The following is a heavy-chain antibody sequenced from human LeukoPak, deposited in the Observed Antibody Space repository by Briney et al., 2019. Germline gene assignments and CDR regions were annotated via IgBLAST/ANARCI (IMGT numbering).Heavy chain of an antibody. V-gene: IGHV1-46*01. CDR3: ARDPGSGYEEHFDY. CDR1: GYTFTSNY. CDR2: ISPSGGST. Sequence: APVKVSCKAFGYTFTSNYMHWVRQAPGQGPEWMGVISPSGGSTTYAQKFQGRVTLTRDMSTSTDYLELSSLRSEDTAVYYCARDPGSGYEEHFDYWGQGTLVTVSS. D-gene: IGHD5-12*01. J-gene: IGHJ4*02.